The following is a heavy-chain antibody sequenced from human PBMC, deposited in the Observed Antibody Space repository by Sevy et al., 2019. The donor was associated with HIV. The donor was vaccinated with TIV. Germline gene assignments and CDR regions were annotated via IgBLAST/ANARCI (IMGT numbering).Heavy chain of an antibody. V-gene: IGHV3-48*03. J-gene: IGHJ4*02. CDR1: GFTFSIYE. Sequence: GGCLRLSCAASGFTFSIYEMNWVRQAPGKGLEWISYITSSGSTIYYADSVKGRFTISRDNAKNSLYLQMNSLRAEDTALYYVARAQDHYDSSGAYYFDYWGQGALVTVSS. CDR3: ARAQDHYDSSGAYYFDY. D-gene: IGHD3-22*01. CDR2: ITSSGSTI.